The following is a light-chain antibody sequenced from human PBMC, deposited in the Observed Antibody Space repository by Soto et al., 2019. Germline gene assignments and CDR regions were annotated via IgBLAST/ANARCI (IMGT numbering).Light chain of an antibody. J-gene: IGKJ1*01. V-gene: IGKV1-39*01. CDR3: QQSYSTPHT. CDR1: RNISSF. Sequence: DIQMTQSPSSLSSSVGDRCTSSCRASRNISSFLNWYQQKPGKAPSLLIYAASSLQSGVPSRFSGSGSGTDFTLSISSLHPEDFATYYCQQSYSTPHTFGQGTKVDIK. CDR2: AAS.